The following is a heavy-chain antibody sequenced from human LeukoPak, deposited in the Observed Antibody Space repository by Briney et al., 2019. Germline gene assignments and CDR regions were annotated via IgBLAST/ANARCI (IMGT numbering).Heavy chain of an antibody. J-gene: IGHJ5*02. CDR3: ARVGTMVRGRLSWFDP. V-gene: IGHV4-59*01. CDR2: IYYSGST. CDR1: GGSISSYY. D-gene: IGHD3-10*01. Sequence: SETLSLTCTVSGGSISSYYWSWIRQPPGKGLEWIGYIYYSGSTNYNPSLKSRVTISVDTSKNQFSLKLSSVTAADTAVYYCARVGTMVRGRLSWFDPWGQGTLVTVSS.